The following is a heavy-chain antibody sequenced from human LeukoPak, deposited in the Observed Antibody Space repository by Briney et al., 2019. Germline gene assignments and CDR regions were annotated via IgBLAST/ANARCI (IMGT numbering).Heavy chain of an antibody. CDR3: ARDQAVAGNYYYYGMDV. V-gene: IGHV4-61*02. CDR1: GGSISSSSYY. CDR2: VFISGSI. D-gene: IGHD6-19*01. Sequence: SETLSLTCTVSGGSISSSSYYWSWIRQPAGKGLEWIGRVFISGSINYNPSLESRVTMSVDTSKNQFSLKLSSVTAADTAVYYCARDQAVAGNYYYYGMDVWGQGTTVTVSS. J-gene: IGHJ6*02.